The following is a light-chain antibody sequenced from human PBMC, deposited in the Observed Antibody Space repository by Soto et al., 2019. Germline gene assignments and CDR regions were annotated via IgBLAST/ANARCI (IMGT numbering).Light chain of an antibody. Sequence: DIVMTQSPLSLHVTPGEPASISCRSSQSLLHVNGYNYLDWYLQKPGQSPQLLIYLGSNRAPGVPDRFSGIGSGTDFTLKISRVEAEDVCTYYCMQSLQTPTFGGGTKVEIK. V-gene: IGKV2-28*01. J-gene: IGKJ4*01. CDR3: MQSLQTPT. CDR2: LGS. CDR1: QSLLHVNGYNY.